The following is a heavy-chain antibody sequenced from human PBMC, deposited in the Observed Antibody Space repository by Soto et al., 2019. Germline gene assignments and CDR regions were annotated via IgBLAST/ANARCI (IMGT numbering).Heavy chain of an antibody. CDR3: ARVASSSWYYFDY. J-gene: IGHJ4*02. CDR2: IYYSGST. D-gene: IGHD6-13*01. CDR1: GGSISSGDYY. Sequence: SETLSLTCTVSGGSISSGDYYWSWIRQPPGKGLEWIGYIYYSGSTYYNPSLKSRVTISVDTSKNQFSLKLSSVTAADTAVYYCARVASSSWYYFDYWGQGTLVTVSS. V-gene: IGHV4-30-4*01.